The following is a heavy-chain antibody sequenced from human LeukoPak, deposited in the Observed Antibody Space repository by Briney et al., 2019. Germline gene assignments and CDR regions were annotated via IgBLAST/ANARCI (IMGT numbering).Heavy chain of an antibody. CDR1: GGSFSGYY. J-gene: IGHJ4*02. D-gene: IGHD3-10*01. CDR3: ARGGTAYYYGAGSYLAY. CDR2: INHGGST. V-gene: IGHV4-34*01. Sequence: SETLSLTCAVYGGSFSGYYWSWIRQPPGKGLEWIGEINHGGSTNYNPSLKSRVTISEDTSKNHFSLKLRSVTAADTAVYYCARGGTAYYYGAGSYLAYGGQGTLVTVSS.